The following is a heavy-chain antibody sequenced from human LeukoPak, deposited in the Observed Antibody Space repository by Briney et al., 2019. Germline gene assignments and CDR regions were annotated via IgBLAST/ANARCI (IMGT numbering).Heavy chain of an antibody. J-gene: IGHJ4*02. D-gene: IGHD6-19*01. CDR3: ARDWSSANGVFDY. Sequence: ASVKVSCKVSGYSLSELSMHWVRQAPGKGLEWLGGFDPEDGETIYAQKFQGRVILTEDTYTDTTYMELRSLRSDDTAVYYCARDWSSANGVFDYWGQGTLVTVSS. CDR2: FDPEDGET. V-gene: IGHV1-24*01. CDR1: GYSLSELS.